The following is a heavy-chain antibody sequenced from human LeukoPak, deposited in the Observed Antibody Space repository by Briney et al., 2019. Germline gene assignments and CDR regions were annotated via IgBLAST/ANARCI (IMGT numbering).Heavy chain of an antibody. CDR2: IIPILGIA. CDR3: AKEWQWLVSSPDAFDI. D-gene: IGHD6-19*01. CDR1: GGTFSSYA. V-gene: IGHV1-69*04. Sequence: SVKVSCKASGGTFSSYAISWVRQAPGQGLEWMGRIIPILGIANYAQKFQGRVTITADKSTSTAYMELSSLRSEDTAVYYCAKEWQWLVSSPDAFDIWGQGTMVTVSS. J-gene: IGHJ3*02.